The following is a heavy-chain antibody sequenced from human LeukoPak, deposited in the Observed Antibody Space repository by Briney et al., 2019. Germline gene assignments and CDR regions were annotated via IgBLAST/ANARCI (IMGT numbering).Heavy chain of an antibody. CDR3: ARHSWVNGYFNY. V-gene: IGHV4-38-2*02. CDR1: GYSISSGYY. D-gene: IGHD2-15*01. CDR2: IYHSGST. J-gene: IGHJ4*02. Sequence: SETLSLTCTVSGYSISSGYYWGWIRQPPGKGLEWIGSIYHSGSTYYNPSLKSRVTISVDTSKNQFSLNLSSVTAADTAVYYCARHSWVNGYFNYWGQGTLVTVSS.